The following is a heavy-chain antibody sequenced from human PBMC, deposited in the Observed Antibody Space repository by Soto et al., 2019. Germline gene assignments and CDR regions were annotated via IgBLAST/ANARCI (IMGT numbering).Heavy chain of an antibody. Sequence: SETLSLTCTVSGGSISSYYWSWIRQPPGKGLEWIGYIYYSGSTDYDPSLKSRVAISVDTSKNQFSLKLSSVTAADTAVYYCARRWGTYFDFWGQGTLVTVSS. D-gene: IGHD7-27*01. J-gene: IGHJ4*02. CDR1: GGSISSYY. CDR2: IYYSGST. V-gene: IGHV4-59*01. CDR3: ARRWGTYFDF.